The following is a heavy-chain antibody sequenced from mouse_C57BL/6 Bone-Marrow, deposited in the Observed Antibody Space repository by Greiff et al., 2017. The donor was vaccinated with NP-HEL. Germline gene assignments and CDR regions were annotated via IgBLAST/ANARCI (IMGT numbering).Heavy chain of an antibody. V-gene: IGHV1-59*01. CDR1: GYTFTSYW. D-gene: IGHD2-14*01. Sequence: QVQLQQPGAELVRPGTSVKLSCKASGYTFTSYWMHWVKQRPGQGLEWIGVIDPSDSYTNYNQKFKGKATLTVDTSSSTAYMQLSSLTSEDSAVYYCARSRCRSGCAYWGQGTLVTVSA. CDR3: ARSRCRSGCAY. J-gene: IGHJ3*01. CDR2: IDPSDSYT.